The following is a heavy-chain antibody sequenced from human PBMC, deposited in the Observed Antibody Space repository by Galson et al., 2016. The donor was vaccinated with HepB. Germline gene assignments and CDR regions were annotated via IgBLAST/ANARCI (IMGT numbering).Heavy chain of an antibody. Sequence: VRQAPGQGLEWMGIINPSGGSTSYAQKFQGRVTMTRDTSTSTVYMELSSLRSEDTAVYYCARNAMYCSSTSCSTYYFDYWGQGTLVTVSS. CDR2: INPSGGST. J-gene: IGHJ4*02. D-gene: IGHD2-2*01. CDR3: ARNAMYCSSTSCSTYYFDY. V-gene: IGHV1-46*01.